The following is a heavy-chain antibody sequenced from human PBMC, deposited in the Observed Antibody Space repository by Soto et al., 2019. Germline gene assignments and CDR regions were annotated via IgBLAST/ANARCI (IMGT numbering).Heavy chain of an antibody. J-gene: IGHJ6*03. CDR3: ARDLLGDIVATEYYYYYMDV. V-gene: IGHV3-7*01. Sequence: PGGSLRLSCAASGFTFSSYCMSWVRQAPGKGLEWAANIKQDGSEKYYVDSVKGRFTISRDNAKNSLYLQMNSLRAEDTAVYYCARDLLGDIVATEYYYYYMDVWGKGTTVTVSS. CDR2: IKQDGSEK. D-gene: IGHD5-12*01. CDR1: GFTFSSYC.